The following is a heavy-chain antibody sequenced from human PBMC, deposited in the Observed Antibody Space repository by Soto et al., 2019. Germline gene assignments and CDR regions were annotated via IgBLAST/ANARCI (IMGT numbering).Heavy chain of an antibody. J-gene: IGHJ4*02. Sequence: GGSLRLSCVASGFTFTRYSMNWVRQAPGKALEGVSSISSSTNYIYYGDSMKGRFTISRDNAKNSLYLEMNSLRAEDTAVYYCARESEDLTSNFDYCGQGTLVTVSS. CDR3: ARESEDLTSNFDY. CDR1: GFTFTRYS. V-gene: IGHV3-21*06. CDR2: ISSSTNYI.